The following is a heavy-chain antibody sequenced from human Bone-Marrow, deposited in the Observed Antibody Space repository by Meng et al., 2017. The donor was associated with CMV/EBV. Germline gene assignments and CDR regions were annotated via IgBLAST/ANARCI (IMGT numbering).Heavy chain of an antibody. J-gene: IGHJ6*02. CDR1: GYTFTGYY. CDR2: IIPIFGTA. CDR3: ARGGWELLRWDYYYGMDV. D-gene: IGHD1-26*01. V-gene: IGHV1-69*05. Sequence: SVKVSCKASGYTFTGYYMHWVRQAPGQGLEWMGGIIPIFGTANYAQKFQGRVTITTDESTSTAYMELSSLRSEDTAVYYCARGGWELLRWDYYYGMDVWGQGTTVTVSS.